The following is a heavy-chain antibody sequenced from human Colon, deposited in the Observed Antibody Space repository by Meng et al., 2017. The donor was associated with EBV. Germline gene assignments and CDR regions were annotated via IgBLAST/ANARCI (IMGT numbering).Heavy chain of an antibody. CDR2: VYHTGST. CDR1: GGSISSSHW. Sequence: QGLLQESGTGLVKPSGTLSLTCAVSGGSISSSHWWTWVRQPPGKGLEWIGEVYHTGSTKYNPSLKSRLTISVDKSKNQFSLNLTSVTAADTAVYYCARVWQSLTAFFDSWGQGTLVTVSS. D-gene: IGHD2-21*01. J-gene: IGHJ4*02. V-gene: IGHV4-4*02. CDR3: ARVWQSLTAFFDS.